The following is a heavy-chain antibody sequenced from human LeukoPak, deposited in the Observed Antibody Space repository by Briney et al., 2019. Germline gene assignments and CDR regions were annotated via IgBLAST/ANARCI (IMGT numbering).Heavy chain of an antibody. J-gene: IGHJ4*02. CDR2: INTYNGNT. CDR1: GYTFTNYG. Sequence: ASVKVSCKXSGYTFTNYGITWMRQAPGQGLEWMGWINTYNGNTNYAQKLQGRVTITTDTSTSTAYMELRSLRSDDTAVFYCARDLVDGVGAPGAYWGQGALVTVSS. D-gene: IGHD1-26*01. V-gene: IGHV1-18*01. CDR3: ARDLVDGVGAPGAY.